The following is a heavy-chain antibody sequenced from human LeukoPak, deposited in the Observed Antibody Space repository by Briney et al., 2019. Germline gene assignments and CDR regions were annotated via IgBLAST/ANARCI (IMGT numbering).Heavy chain of an antibody. D-gene: IGHD3-10*01. J-gene: IGHJ4*02. Sequence: GGSLRLSCAASGFTLSGSAVHWVRQASGKGLEWVGRIRSRANSYATAYAASVQGRFSISRDDLKNMAFLQMNSLKSEDTAVYYCTRRGRGSAGLDYWGQGTLVTVSS. V-gene: IGHV3-73*01. CDR1: GFTLSGSA. CDR2: IRSRANSYAT. CDR3: TRRGRGSAGLDY.